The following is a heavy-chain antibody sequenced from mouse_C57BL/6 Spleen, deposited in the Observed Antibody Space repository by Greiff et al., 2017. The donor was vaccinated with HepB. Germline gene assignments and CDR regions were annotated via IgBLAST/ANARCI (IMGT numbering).Heavy chain of an antibody. CDR3: ASFTTVVATKG. D-gene: IGHD1-1*01. Sequence: QVQLQQSGAELARPGASVKLSCKASGYTFTSYGISWVKQRTGQGLEWIGEIYPRSGNTYYNEKFKGKATLTADKSSSTAYMELRSLTSEDSAVYFCASFTTVVATKGWGQGTTLTVSS. CDR1: GYTFTSYG. V-gene: IGHV1-81*01. CDR2: IYPRSGNT. J-gene: IGHJ2*01.